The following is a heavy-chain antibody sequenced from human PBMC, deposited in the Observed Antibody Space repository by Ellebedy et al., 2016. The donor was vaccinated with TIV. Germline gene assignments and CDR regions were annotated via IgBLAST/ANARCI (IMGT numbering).Heavy chain of an antibody. CDR3: ARDTGVYSDGSRYYSGY. D-gene: IGHD3-22*01. J-gene: IGHJ4*02. CDR2: ISGHNGVT. CDR1: GYSFTSYG. V-gene: IGHV1-18*01. Sequence: ASVKVSXXASGYSFTSYGISWVRRAPGQGPEWMGWISGHNGVTNDARKFQDRVTMTIDTSMTTAYMELRGLTSDDTAVYYCARDTGVYSDGSRYYSGYWGQGTLVTVSS.